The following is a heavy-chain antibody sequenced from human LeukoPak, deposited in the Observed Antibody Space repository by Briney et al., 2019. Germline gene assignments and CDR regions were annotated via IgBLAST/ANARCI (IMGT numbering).Heavy chain of an antibody. CDR1: GLTFSRYA. CDR2: ISGSGGST. Sequence: GGSLRLSCAASGLTFSRYAMSWVRQAPGKGLAWVSAISGSGGSTYYADSVKGRFTISRDNSKNTLYLQMNGLRVEDTAVYYCAKGGLGCSSTSCFDYWGQGTLVTVSS. V-gene: IGHV3-23*01. D-gene: IGHD2-2*01. CDR3: AKGGLGCSSTSCFDY. J-gene: IGHJ4*02.